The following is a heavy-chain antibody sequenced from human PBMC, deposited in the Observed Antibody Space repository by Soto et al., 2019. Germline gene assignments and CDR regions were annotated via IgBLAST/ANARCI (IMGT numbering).Heavy chain of an antibody. CDR1: GGTFSSYA. CDR3: ARGRGYYYDSSGYYSDLYYYYGMDV. J-gene: IGHJ6*02. Sequence: QVQLVQSGAEVKKPGSSVKVSCKASGGTFSSYAISWVRQAPGQGLAWMGGIIPIFGTANYAQKFQGRVTITADESTRTAYMELSSLRSEDTAVYYCARGRGYYYDSSGYYSDLYYYYGMDVWGQGTTVTVSS. D-gene: IGHD3-22*01. V-gene: IGHV1-69*01. CDR2: IIPIFGTA.